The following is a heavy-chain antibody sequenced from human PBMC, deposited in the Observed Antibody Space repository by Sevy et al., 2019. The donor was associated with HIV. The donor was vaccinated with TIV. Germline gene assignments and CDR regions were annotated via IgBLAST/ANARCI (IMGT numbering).Heavy chain of an antibody. Sequence: GSSLRLSCAASGFTFSSYSMNWVRQAPGKGLEWVSSISSSSSYIYYADSVKGRFTISRDNAKNSLYLQMNSLRAEDTAVYYCAREVRLLRDRRGMDVWGQGTTVTVSS. CDR3: AREVRLLRDRRGMDV. D-gene: IGHD1-26*01. J-gene: IGHJ6*02. V-gene: IGHV3-21*01. CDR1: GFTFSSYS. CDR2: ISSSSSYI.